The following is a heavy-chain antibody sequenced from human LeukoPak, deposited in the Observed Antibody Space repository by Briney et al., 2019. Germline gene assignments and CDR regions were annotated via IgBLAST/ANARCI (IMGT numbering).Heavy chain of an antibody. CDR1: GFTFSNYA. D-gene: IGHD2-21*02. CDR2: ISNYWGST. J-gene: IGHJ4*02. V-gene: IGHV3-64D*09. Sequence: PGGSLTLSCSASGFTFSNYAMHWVRQAPGKGLEYVSAISNYWGSTHYADSVKGRFTISRDNSKNTLYLQMSSLRAEDTAVYYCVKDSVTAIRGIIDYWGQGTLVTVSS. CDR3: VKDSVTAIRGIIDY.